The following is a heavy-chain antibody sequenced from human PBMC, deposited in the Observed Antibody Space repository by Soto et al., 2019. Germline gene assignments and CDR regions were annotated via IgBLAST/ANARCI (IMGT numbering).Heavy chain of an antibody. J-gene: IGHJ5*02. D-gene: IGHD2-21*01. CDR1: GGTFSSYA. CDR2: IIPIFGTA. CDR3: ARDQELGPRIPNWFDP. Sequence: SVKVSCKASGGTFSSYAISWVRQAPGQGLEWMGGIIPIFGTANYAQKFQGRVTITADESTSTAYMELSSLRSEDTAVYYCARDQELGPRIPNWFDPWGQGTLVTVSS. V-gene: IGHV1-69*13.